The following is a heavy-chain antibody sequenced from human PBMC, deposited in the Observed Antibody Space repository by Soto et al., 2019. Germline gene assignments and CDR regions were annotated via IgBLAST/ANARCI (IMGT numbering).Heavy chain of an antibody. Sequence: ASVKVSCKASGGTFSSYAISWVRQAPGQGLEWMGGIIPIFGTANYAQKFQGRVTITADESTSTAYMELSSLRSEDTAVYYCARIPVTTVTSVVYYYGMDVWGQGTTVTVSS. CDR3: ARIPVTTVTSVVYYYGMDV. V-gene: IGHV1-69*13. CDR2: IIPIFGTA. J-gene: IGHJ6*02. D-gene: IGHD4-17*01. CDR1: GGTFSSYA.